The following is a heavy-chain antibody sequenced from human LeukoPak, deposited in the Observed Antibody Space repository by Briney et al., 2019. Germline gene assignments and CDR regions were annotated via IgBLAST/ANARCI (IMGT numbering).Heavy chain of an antibody. CDR1: GGTFSSYA. V-gene: IGHV1-69*13. CDR3: ARAVRITGNGPGY. Sequence: GASVKVSCKASGGTFSSYAISWVRQAPGQGLEWMGGIIPIFGTANYAQKFQGRVTITADESTSTAYMELSSLRSEDTAVYYCARAVRITGNGPGYWGQGTLVTVSS. J-gene: IGHJ4*02. D-gene: IGHD1-20*01. CDR2: IIPIFGTA.